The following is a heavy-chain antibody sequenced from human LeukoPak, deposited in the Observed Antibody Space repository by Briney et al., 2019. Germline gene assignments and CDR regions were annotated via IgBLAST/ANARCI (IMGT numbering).Heavy chain of an antibody. CDR3: ARAPLPIYSSGWTNWFDP. V-gene: IGHV4-34*01. Sequence: SETLSLTCAVYGGSFSGYYWSWIRQPPGKGLEWIGEINHSGSTNYNPSLKSRVTISVDTSKYQFSLKLSSVTAADTAVYYCARAPLPIYSSGWTNWFDPWGQGTLVTVSS. CDR1: GGSFSGYY. D-gene: IGHD6-19*01. J-gene: IGHJ5*02. CDR2: INHSGST.